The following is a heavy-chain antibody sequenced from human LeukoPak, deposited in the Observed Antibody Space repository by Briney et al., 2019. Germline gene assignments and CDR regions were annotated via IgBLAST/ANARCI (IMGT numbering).Heavy chain of an antibody. Sequence: GASVKVSCKASGYTFTSYDINWVRQAAGQGLEWMGWMNPNSGNTGYAQKFQGRVTMTRNTSISTAYMELSSLRSEDTAVYYCARWDFEYSSSSGYYYYYGMDVWGQGTTVTVSS. CDR1: GYTFTSYD. J-gene: IGHJ6*02. V-gene: IGHV1-8*01. CDR2: MNPNSGNT. D-gene: IGHD6-6*01. CDR3: ARWDFEYSSSSGYYYYYGMDV.